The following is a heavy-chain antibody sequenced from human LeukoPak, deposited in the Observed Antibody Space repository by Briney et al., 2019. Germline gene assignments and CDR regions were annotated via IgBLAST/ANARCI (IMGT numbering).Heavy chain of an antibody. CDR1: GGSISSYY. Sequence: SETLSLTCTVSGGSISSYYWSWIRQPPGKGLEWIGYIYFSGNTNYNPSLKSRVTISVDTSKNRFSLKLSSVTAADTAVYYCARHLGFCSSTGCNSWFDPWGQGTLVTVSS. J-gene: IGHJ5*02. CDR2: IYFSGNT. D-gene: IGHD2-2*02. CDR3: ARHLGFCSSTGCNSWFDP. V-gene: IGHV4-59*08.